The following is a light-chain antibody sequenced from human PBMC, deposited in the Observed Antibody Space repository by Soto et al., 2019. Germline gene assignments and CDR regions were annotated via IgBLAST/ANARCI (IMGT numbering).Light chain of an antibody. Sequence: DIVMTQSPLSLPVTPGEPASISCRSSQSLLHSNGYNYLDWYLQKPGQSPQLLIYLGSNRASGVPDRFSGSGSGTDFTLKISRVEAEDVGVYYCMQALQLLWTFGQGTKVDIK. J-gene: IGKJ1*01. CDR1: QSLLHSNGYNY. CDR2: LGS. CDR3: MQALQLLWT. V-gene: IGKV2-28*01.